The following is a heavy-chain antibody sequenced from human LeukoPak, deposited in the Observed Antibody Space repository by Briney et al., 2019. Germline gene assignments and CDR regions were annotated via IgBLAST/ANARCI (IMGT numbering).Heavy chain of an antibody. CDR1: DDSVTMYY. V-gene: IGHV4-59*02. J-gene: IGHJ6*03. CDR3: ARGRVSSSTWYSTYYYYFYMDV. CDR2: VDHTGST. Sequence: PSETLSLTCSVSDDSVTMYYWTWIRQPPGKGLEWIGYVDHTGSTNFNPSLNGRVSISRDTTKNLFSLRLRSVTAADTAVYFCARGRVSSSTWYSTYYYYFYMDVWGKGTTVTVSS. D-gene: IGHD1-1*01.